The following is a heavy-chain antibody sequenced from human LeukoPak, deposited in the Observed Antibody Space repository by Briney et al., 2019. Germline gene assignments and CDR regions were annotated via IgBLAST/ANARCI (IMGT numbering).Heavy chain of an antibody. CDR2: IYTSGST. CDR1: GGSISSYY. D-gene: IGHD3-9*01. J-gene: IGHJ2*01. CDR3: AKDKNYDILTGYFESPNWYFDL. Sequence: PSETLSLTCTVSGGSISSYYWGWIRQPAGKGLEWIGRIYTSGSTNYNPSLKSRVTMSVDTSKNQFSLKLSSVTAADTAVYYCAKDKNYDILTGYFESPNWYFDLWGRGTLVTVSS. V-gene: IGHV4-4*07.